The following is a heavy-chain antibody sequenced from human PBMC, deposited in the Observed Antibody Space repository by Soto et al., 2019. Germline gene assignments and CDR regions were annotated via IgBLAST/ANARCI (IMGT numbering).Heavy chain of an antibody. D-gene: IGHD6-13*01. Sequence: ASVKVSCKASGYTFTGYYMHWVRQAPGQGLEWMGWINPNSGGTNYAQKFQGWVTMTRDTSISTAYMELSRLRSDDTAVYYCARNRIAAAGPIPNWFDPWGQGTLVTVSS. CDR3: ARNRIAAAGPIPNWFDP. CDR2: INPNSGGT. V-gene: IGHV1-2*04. CDR1: GYTFTGYY. J-gene: IGHJ5*02.